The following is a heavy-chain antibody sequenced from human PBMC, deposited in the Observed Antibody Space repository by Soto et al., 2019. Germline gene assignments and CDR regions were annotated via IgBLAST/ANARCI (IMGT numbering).Heavy chain of an antibody. CDR1: GYTLTELS. V-gene: IGHV1-24*01. J-gene: IGHJ4*02. CDR2: FDPEDGET. Sequence: ASVKVSCKVSGYTLTELSMHWVRQAPGKGLEWMGGFDPEDGETIYAQKFQGRVTMTEDTSTDTAYMELSSLRSEDTAVYYCARLFPDLTGSPFYFDYWGQGPPVTVSS. CDR3: ARLFPDLTGSPFYFDY. D-gene: IGHD3-9*01.